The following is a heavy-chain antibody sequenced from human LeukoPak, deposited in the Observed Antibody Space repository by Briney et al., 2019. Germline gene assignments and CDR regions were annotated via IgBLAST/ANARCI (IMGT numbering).Heavy chain of an antibody. V-gene: IGHV3-23*01. CDR3: AKDPPGSGYYFDP. CDR2: INDGGGTT. J-gene: IGHJ5*02. CDR1: GFTFNRCW. Sequence: GGSLRLSCVVSGFTFNRCWMNWVRQAPGKGLEWVSTINDGGGTTYYADSVKGRFTIPRDNSKNTLYLQMNSLRADDTAVYYCAKDPPGSGYYFDPWGQGTLVIVSS. D-gene: IGHD5-12*01.